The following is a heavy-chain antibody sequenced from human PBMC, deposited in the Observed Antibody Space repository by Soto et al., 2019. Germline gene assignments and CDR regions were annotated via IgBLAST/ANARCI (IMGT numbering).Heavy chain of an antibody. D-gene: IGHD4-17*01. V-gene: IGHV3-48*01. J-gene: IGHJ6*03. Sequence: GGSLRLSCAASGFTFSSYSMNWVRQAPGKGLEWVSYISSSSSTIYYADSVKGRFTISRDNAKNSLYLQMNSLRAEDTAVYYCARGLSVTTYWYYYYYMDVWGKGTTVTVS. CDR3: ARGLSVTTYWYYYYYMDV. CDR1: GFTFSSYS. CDR2: ISSSSSTI.